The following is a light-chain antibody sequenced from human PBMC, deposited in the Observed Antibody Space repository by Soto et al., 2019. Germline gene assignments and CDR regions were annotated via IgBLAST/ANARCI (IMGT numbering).Light chain of an antibody. CDR3: QQRSNWPPYT. CDR2: GAS. Sequence: EIVLPQSPATLSLSPGERVILSCRASESIRTFLAWYQQKPGQAPRLLIYGASNRATDIPARFSGSGSGADFALTISNLEPEDSAGYYCQQRSNWPPYTFGQGTKLEIK. CDR1: ESIRTF. J-gene: IGKJ2*01. V-gene: IGKV3-11*01.